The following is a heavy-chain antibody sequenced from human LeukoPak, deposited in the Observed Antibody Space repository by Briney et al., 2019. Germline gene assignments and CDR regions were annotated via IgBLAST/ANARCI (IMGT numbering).Heavy chain of an antibody. CDR3: ATDWAWGGFDH. J-gene: IGHJ4*02. CDR2: IKHDGNEM. D-gene: IGHD3-16*01. CDR1: GFTFSTYW. Sequence: GGSLRLSCTASGFTFSTYWMGWVRQAPGKGPEWVANIKHDGNEMYYVDSVKGRFSISRDNAKNSLYLQMESLRVEDTAIYYCATDWAWGGFDHWGQGALVTVSS. V-gene: IGHV3-7*01.